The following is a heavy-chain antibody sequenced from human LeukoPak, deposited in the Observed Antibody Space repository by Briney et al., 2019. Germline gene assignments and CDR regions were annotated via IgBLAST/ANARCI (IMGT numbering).Heavy chain of an antibody. J-gene: IGHJ4*02. CDR3: AAGLPRFGESENDY. V-gene: IGHV3-23*01. Sequence: PGGSLRLSCAASGFTFSSYGMSWVRQAPGKGLEWVSSVTGSGSRTYYADSVKGRFTISRDNSKNTLYLKMNSLRAEDTAGYYCAAGLPRFGESENDYWGQGTLVTVSS. D-gene: IGHD3-10*01. CDR1: GFTFSSYG. CDR2: VTGSGSRT.